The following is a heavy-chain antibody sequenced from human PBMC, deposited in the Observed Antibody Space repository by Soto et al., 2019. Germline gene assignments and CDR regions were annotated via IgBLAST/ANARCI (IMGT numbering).Heavy chain of an antibody. CDR2: IYHIGST. V-gene: IGHV4-30-2*01. CDR1: GGSISSGCYS. CDR3: YRGTHYSDSSCYPPGGWFDA. J-gene: IGHJ5*02. Sequence: NPSYTLSRTCGVSGGSISSGCYSWSWIRQPPWKGLEWIGYIYHIGSTYYNPSLKIRVTISVDRSKKQFSLKLSSVTAADTAVYYCYRGTHYSDSSCYPPGGWFDACREGTLFTV. D-gene: IGHD3-22*01.